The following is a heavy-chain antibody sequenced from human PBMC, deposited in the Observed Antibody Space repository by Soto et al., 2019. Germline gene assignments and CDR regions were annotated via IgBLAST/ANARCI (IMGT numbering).Heavy chain of an antibody. J-gene: IGHJ4*02. V-gene: IGHV1-2*02. CDR2: INLNSGGT. Sequence: ASVKVSCKASGYTFTSYGISWVRRAPGQGLEWMGWINLNSGGTYFAQKFQGRLILTRDTSISTAYMELSSLISDDTAVYFCARRGGYGYSLFDDWGQGTLVTVSS. D-gene: IGHD2-15*01. CDR3: ARRGGYGYSLFDD. CDR1: GYTFTSYG.